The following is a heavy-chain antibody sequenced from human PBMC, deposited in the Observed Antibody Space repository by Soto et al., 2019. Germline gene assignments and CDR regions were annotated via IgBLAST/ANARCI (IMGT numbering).Heavy chain of an antibody. J-gene: IGHJ5*02. D-gene: IGHD3-10*01. CDR1: GYTFTTYG. V-gene: IGHV1-18*04. Sequence: QVQMVQSGGEVKNPGASVKVSCKASGYTFTTYGISWVRQAPGQGLEWMGWISGYNGNTNYAQKFQGRVTMTIDTSTTTAYMELRSLRSDDTAVYYCARDLYYCSGGYRWFDPWGQGTLVTVSS. CDR3: ARDLYYCSGGYRWFDP. CDR2: ISGYNGNT.